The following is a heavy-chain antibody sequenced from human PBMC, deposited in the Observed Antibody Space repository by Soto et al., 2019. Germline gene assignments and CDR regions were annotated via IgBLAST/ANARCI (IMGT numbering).Heavy chain of an antibody. CDR2: LSGSGGST. CDR1: GFIFSDYA. D-gene: IGHD6-19*01. Sequence: EVQLLESGGGLVQPGGSLRLSCAASGFIFSDYAMSWVRQAPGKGLEWVSALSGSGGSTYYADSVKGRFTLSRDSSRNTLYLQMYCLRAEDTSIYFCVKGRTEWGSGPCRFYYWGQGILVTVSS. V-gene: IGHV3-23*01. CDR3: VKGRTEWGSGPCRFYY. J-gene: IGHJ4*02.